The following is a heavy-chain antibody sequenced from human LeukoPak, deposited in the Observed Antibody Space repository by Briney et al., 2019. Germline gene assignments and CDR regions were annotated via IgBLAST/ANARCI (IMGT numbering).Heavy chain of an antibody. Sequence: GGSLRLSCAASGFTFSSYGMHWVRQAPGKGLEWLAFIRFDASDQYYADSVKGRFTILRDNSKNTLYLQMNSLRAEDTAVYYCAKDREYSGSGTFDYWGQGTLVTVSP. CDR1: GFTFSSYG. D-gene: IGHD6-6*01. V-gene: IGHV3-30*02. J-gene: IGHJ4*02. CDR3: AKDREYSGSGTFDY. CDR2: IRFDASDQ.